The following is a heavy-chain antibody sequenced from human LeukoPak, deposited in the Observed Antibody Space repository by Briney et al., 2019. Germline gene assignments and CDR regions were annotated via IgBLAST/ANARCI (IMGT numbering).Heavy chain of an antibody. D-gene: IGHD3-10*01. CDR2: IRNKGYSSTT. CDR3: VRRYSSGWGSPLDY. Sequence: GGSLRLSCAASGFTFSRYWMHWVRQAPGKGLEWVGLIRNKGYSSTTEYGASVQGRFTISRDDSKDSLYLQMNSLKTEDTAIYYCVRRYSSGWGSPLDYWGQGTLVTVSS. V-gene: IGHV3-72*01. CDR1: GFTFSRYW. J-gene: IGHJ4*02.